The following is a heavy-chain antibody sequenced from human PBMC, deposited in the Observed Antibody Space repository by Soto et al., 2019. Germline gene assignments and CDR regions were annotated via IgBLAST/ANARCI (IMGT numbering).Heavy chain of an antibody. D-gene: IGHD2-8*01. V-gene: IGHV4-59*08. Sequence: SETLSLTCIVSGGSMSSYWWSWVRQPPGKGPEWIGYIYYSGSTNYNPSLKSRVTISVDTSMNQFSLNLSSVTAADTAVYYCARRDNEEYVYDIWGQGTMVTVSS. CDR3: ARRDNEEYVYDI. J-gene: IGHJ3*02. CDR1: GGSMSSYW. CDR2: IYYSGST.